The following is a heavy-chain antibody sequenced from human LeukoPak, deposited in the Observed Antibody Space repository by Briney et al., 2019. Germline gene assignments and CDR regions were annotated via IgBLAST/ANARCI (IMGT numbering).Heavy chain of an antibody. V-gene: IGHV4-34*01. CDR1: GGSFSGYY. CDR2: INHSGST. J-gene: IGHJ4*02. D-gene: IGHD5-18*01. Sequence: SETLSLTCAVYGGSFSGYYWSWIRQPPGKGLEWIGEINHSGSTNYNPSLKSRVTISVDTSKNQFSLKLSSVTAADTAVYYCARRVLDGYSYGYDYWGQGTLVTVSS. CDR3: ARRVLDGYSYGYDY.